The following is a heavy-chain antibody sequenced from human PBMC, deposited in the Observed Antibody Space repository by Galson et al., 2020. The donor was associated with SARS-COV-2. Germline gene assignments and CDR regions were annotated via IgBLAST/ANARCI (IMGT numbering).Heavy chain of an antibody. CDR2: IYYSGST. CDR1: GGSISSGGYY. V-gene: IGHV4-31*03. Sequence: ETSETLSLTCTVSGGSISSGGYYWSWIRQHPGKGLEWIGYIYYSGSTYYNPSLTSRVTISVDTSKNQFSLKLSSVTAADTAVYYCARASRTIFGVVKHFDYWGQGTLVTVSS. D-gene: IGHD3-3*01. J-gene: IGHJ4*02. CDR3: ARASRTIFGVVKHFDY.